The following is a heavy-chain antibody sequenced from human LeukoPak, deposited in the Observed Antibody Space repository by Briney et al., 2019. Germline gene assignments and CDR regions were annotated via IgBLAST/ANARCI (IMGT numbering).Heavy chain of an antibody. J-gene: IGHJ4*02. D-gene: IGHD1-26*01. CDR3: IRDDGSRSIDH. CDR2: IKKDGSDK. Sequence: GGPLRLSCATSGFTFRNYWMSWVRQAPGKGLEYVANIKKDGSDKYYVDSAVKGRFTVSRDNAKNSLYLEMNSLRVEDTAVYYCIRDDGSRSIDHWGQGTQVTVSS. CDR1: GFTFRNYW. V-gene: IGHV3-7*01.